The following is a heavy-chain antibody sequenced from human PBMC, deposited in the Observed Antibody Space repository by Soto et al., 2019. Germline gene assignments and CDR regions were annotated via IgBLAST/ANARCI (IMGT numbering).Heavy chain of an antibody. CDR2: IDSDGGAT. J-gene: IGHJ4*01. CDR3: IKCKLIYGQ. CDR1: GFAFETYA. Sequence: EVQLVESGGGLVQPGGSLRLSCAASGFAFETYAMHWVRQTAGKGPEWVSRIDSDGGATAYADSVRGRFSISRDNAKNTLYLQRNSLRADDTVVYYCIKCKLIYGQWGQGSMVTVSP. V-gene: IGHV3-74*01. D-gene: IGHD2-21*01.